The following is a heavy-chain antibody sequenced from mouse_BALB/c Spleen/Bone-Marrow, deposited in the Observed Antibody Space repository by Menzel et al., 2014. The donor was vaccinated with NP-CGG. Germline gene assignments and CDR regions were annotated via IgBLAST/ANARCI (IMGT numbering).Heavy chain of an antibody. J-gene: IGHJ4*01. CDR3: ARFYDGYYGYAMDH. D-gene: IGHD2-3*01. Sequence: EVQLAESGPELVKPGASVKMSCTDSGYTFTSYVMHWVKQKPGQGLEWIGYINPYNDGTKYNEKFKGKATLTSDKSSSTAYMELSSLTSEDSAVYYCARFYDGYYGYAMDHWRQGTPVTVSS. CDR2: INPYNDGT. V-gene: IGHV1-14*01. CDR1: GYTFTSYV.